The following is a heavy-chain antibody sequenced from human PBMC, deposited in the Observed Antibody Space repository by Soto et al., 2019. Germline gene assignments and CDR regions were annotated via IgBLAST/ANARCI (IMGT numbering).Heavy chain of an antibody. D-gene: IGHD6-19*01. CDR3: ARTIAVAEGGMDV. Sequence: QVQLQESGPGLVKPSQTLSLTCTVSGGSISSGGYYWSWIRQHPGKGLEWIGYIYYSGSTYYNPSLKSRVTISVDTSKNQFPLKLSSVTAADAAVYYCARTIAVAEGGMDVWGQGTTVTVSS. J-gene: IGHJ6*02. CDR2: IYYSGST. V-gene: IGHV4-31*03. CDR1: GGSISSGGYY.